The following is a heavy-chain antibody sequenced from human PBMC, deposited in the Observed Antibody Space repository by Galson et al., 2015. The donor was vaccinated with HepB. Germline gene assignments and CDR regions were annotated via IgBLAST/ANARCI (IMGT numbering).Heavy chain of an antibody. J-gene: IGHJ1*01. CDR1: GFTFSGSA. Sequence: SLRLSCAASGFTFSGSAMHGVRQASGKGLEWVGRIRSKANSYATAYAASVKGRCTISRDDSKNTAYLQMNSLKTEDTAVYYCTRHQDYYDSSQDGSWGQGTLVTAS. D-gene: IGHD3-22*01. CDR2: IRSKANSYAT. CDR3: TRHQDYYDSSQDGS. V-gene: IGHV3-73*01.